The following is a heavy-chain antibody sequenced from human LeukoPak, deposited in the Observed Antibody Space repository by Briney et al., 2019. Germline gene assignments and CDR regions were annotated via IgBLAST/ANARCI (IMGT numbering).Heavy chain of an antibody. J-gene: IGHJ5*02. CDR3: ARSYSASYDSPAGWFDP. V-gene: IGHV4-59*08. CDR1: GGSISNFY. Sequence: SETLSLTCTVSGGSISNFYWSWIRQPPGKGLEWIGYIYYTESINYNPSLRGRVTISVDTSKSQFSLKLSSVTAADTAVYYCARSYSASYDSPAGWFDPWGQGTLVTVSS. D-gene: IGHD3-22*01. CDR2: IYYTESI.